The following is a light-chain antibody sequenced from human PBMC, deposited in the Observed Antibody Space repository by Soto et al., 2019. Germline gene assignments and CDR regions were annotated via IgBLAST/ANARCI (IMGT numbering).Light chain of an antibody. V-gene: IGLV2-14*03. CDR2: DVS. Sequence: QSVLTQPASVSGSPGQSITISCTGTSSDVGRYNYVSWYQQYLGKAPKLMIYDVSNRPSGVSNRFSGSKSGNTASLTISGLQAEDEADYYCSSYTSSSTPYVFGTGTKLTVL. CDR1: SSDVGRYNY. J-gene: IGLJ1*01. CDR3: SSYTSSSTPYV.